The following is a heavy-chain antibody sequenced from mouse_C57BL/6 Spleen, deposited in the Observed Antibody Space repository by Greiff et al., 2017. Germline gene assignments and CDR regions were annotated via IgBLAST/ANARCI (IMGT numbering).Heavy chain of an antibody. CDR2: IYPGSGST. CDR1: GYTFTSYW. J-gene: IGHJ2*01. V-gene: IGHV1-55*01. CDR3: ARAYYGSSYEPLYFDY. D-gene: IGHD1-1*01. Sequence: QVQLQQSGAELVKPGASVKMSCKASGYTFTSYWITWVKQRPGQGLEWIGDIYPGSGSTNYNEKFKSKATLTVDTSSSTAYMQLSSLTSEDSAVYYCARAYYGSSYEPLYFDYWGQGTTLTVSS.